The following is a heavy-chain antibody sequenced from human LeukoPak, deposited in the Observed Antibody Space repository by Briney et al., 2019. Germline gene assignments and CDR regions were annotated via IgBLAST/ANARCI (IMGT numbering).Heavy chain of an antibody. CDR1: GYSITSGYY. V-gene: IGHV4-38-2*02. CDR3: ARRDNWNFGVFDY. D-gene: IGHD1-7*01. Sequence: SETLSLTCIVSGYSITSGYYWGWIRQPPGKGLEWIGSIYHSGDTYYNPSLKSRVTISVDTSKNQFSLKLNSVTAADTAVYYCARRDNWNFGVFDYWGQGTLVTVSS. J-gene: IGHJ4*02. CDR2: IYHSGDT.